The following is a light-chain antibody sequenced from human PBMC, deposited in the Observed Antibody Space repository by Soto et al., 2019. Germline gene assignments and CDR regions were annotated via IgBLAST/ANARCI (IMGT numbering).Light chain of an antibody. CDR1: QSISSY. J-gene: IGKJ2*01. CDR2: AAS. Sequence: DLQMTQSPSSLSASVGDRVTTTCRASQSISSYLNWYQQKPGKAPKILIYAASSLQRGVPSRFSGRGSGTDFTLTNNSLQPEDFATYHCQQRYSTPYTFDQGTKLEIK. CDR3: QQRYSTPYT. V-gene: IGKV1-39*01.